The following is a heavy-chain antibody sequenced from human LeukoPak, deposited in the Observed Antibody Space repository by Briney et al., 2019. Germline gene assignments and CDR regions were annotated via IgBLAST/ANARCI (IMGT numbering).Heavy chain of an antibody. D-gene: IGHD6-19*01. Sequence: GESLKISCKGSGYSFTIYWIGWVRQMPGKGLEWMGIIYPGDSDTTYSPSFQGQVTISADKSISTAYLRWSSLKASDTAIYYCARGAVAGVIDAFDIWGQGTVVTVSS. CDR3: ARGAVAGVIDAFDI. J-gene: IGHJ3*02. CDR1: GYSFTIYW. V-gene: IGHV5-51*01. CDR2: IYPGDSDT.